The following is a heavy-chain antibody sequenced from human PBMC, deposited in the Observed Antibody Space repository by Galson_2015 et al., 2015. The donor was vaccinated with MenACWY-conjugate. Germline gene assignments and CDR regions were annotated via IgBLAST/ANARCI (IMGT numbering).Heavy chain of an antibody. Sequence: QSGAEVKKPGESLKISCKASGYIFTTYWIAWVRQMPGKGLEWMGLISPGDSNTRYSPSFQGQVTISADKSIGTAYLQWSSWKASDTAMYYCARHPPGGRGMDVWGQGATVTVSS. J-gene: IGHJ6*02. CDR3: ARHPPGGRGMDV. D-gene: IGHD1-26*01. V-gene: IGHV5-51*01. CDR2: ISPGDSNT. CDR1: GYIFTTYW.